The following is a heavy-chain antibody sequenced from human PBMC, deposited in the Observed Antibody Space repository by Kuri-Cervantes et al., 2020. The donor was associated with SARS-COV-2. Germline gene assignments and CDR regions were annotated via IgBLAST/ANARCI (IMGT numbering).Heavy chain of an antibody. CDR3: ARGPTFPYYYYMDV. CDR2: MNPNSGNT. CDR1: GYTFTSYD. Sequence: ASVKVSCKASGYTFTSYDIHWVRQATGQGLEWMGWMNPNSGNTGYAQKFQGRVTITRNTSISTAYMELSSLRSEDTAVYYCARGPTFPYYYYMDVWGKGTTVTVSS. V-gene: IGHV1-8*03. J-gene: IGHJ6*03.